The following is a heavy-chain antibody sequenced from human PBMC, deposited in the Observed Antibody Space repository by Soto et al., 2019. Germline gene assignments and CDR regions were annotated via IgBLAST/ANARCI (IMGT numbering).Heavy chain of an antibody. CDR1: GYIFSTYW. Sequence: VESLKISCKGSGYIFSTYWISCLRQMPGKGLECMGIIYPGDSDTRYSPSFQGQVTISADKSINTAYPQWSSLKASDSAIYYCARPFDTSGWYDHWGQGTLVTVSS. J-gene: IGHJ5*02. CDR3: ARPFDTSGWYDH. V-gene: IGHV5-51*01. CDR2: IYPGDSDT. D-gene: IGHD6-19*01.